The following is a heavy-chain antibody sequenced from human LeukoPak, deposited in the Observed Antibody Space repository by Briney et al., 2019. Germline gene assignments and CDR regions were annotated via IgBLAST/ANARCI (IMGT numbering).Heavy chain of an antibody. CDR3: ATGVGSSWYYFDY. V-gene: IGHV4-4*07. D-gene: IGHD6-13*01. J-gene: IGHJ4*02. CDR2: IYTSGST. Sequence: PSETLSLTCTVSGGSIRSYYWNWIRQPAGKGLERIGRIYTSGSTKYNPSLKSRVTMSVDTPKNQFSLKVSSVTAADTAVYYCATGVGSSWYYFDYWGQGTLVTVSS. CDR1: GGSIRSYY.